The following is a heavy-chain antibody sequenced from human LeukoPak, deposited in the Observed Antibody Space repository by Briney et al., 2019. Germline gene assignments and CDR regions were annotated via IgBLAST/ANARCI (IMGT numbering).Heavy chain of an antibody. CDR3: ATTYTSSWYNY. D-gene: IGHD6-13*01. V-gene: IGHV3-23*01. CDR1: GFTFSSYA. J-gene: IGHJ4*02. CDR2: INNSGGST. Sequence: AGGSLRLSCAASGFTFSSYAMSWVRQAPGKGLEWASLINNSGGSTYYADSVKGRFTISRDNSKNMLYLQMNSLRAEDTALYYCATTYTSSWYNYWGQGTPVTVSS.